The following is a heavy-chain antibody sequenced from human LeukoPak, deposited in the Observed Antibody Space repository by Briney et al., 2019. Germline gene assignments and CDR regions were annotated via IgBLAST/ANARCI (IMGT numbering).Heavy chain of an antibody. CDR2: IIPIFGTA. V-gene: IGHV1-69*13. D-gene: IGHD3-10*01. Sequence: GASVKVSCKASGGTFSSYAISWVRQAPGQGLEWMGGIIPIFGTANYAQKFQGRVTITADESTSTAYMELSSLRSEDTAVYYCARGYGSGNYFGNSLTYYYYYMDVWGKGTTVTISS. CDR1: GGTFSSYA. CDR3: ARGYGSGNYFGNSLTYYYYYMDV. J-gene: IGHJ6*03.